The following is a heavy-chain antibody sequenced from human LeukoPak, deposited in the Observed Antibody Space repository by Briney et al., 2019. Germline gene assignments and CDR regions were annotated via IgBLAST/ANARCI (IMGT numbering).Heavy chain of an antibody. Sequence: ASVKVSCKASGYTFASYYMHWVRQAPGQGLEWMGIINPSDGGTSYAQKFQGRVTMTRDTSTSTVYMELSSLRSEDTAVYHCAREPPASGYFDYWGQGSLATVSS. V-gene: IGHV1-46*01. CDR1: GYTFASYY. J-gene: IGHJ4*02. CDR2: INPSDGGT. CDR3: AREPPASGYFDY.